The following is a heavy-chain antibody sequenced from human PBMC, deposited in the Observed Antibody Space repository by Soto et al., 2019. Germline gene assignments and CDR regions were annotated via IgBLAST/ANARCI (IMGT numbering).Heavy chain of an antibody. V-gene: IGHV3-21*01. J-gene: IGHJ6*02. Sequence: GRSLRLSCAASGFTFSSYSMNWVRQAPGKGLEWVSSISSSSSYIYYADSVKGRFTISRDNAKNSLYLQMNSLRAEDTAVYYCARQWFGESNPPYYYGMDVWGQGTTVTVSS. CDR2: ISSSSSYI. CDR1: GFTFSSYS. CDR3: ARQWFGESNPPYYYGMDV. D-gene: IGHD3-10*01.